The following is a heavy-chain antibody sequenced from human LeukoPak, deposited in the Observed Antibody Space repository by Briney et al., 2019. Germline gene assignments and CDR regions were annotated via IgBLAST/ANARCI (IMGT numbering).Heavy chain of an antibody. Sequence: KPSATLSLTCAVYGGSFSGYYWSWIRPPPGKGLEWIGEINHSGSTNYNPSLKSRVTISVDTTKNQFSLKLSSVTAADTAVYYCARETISWGQGTLVTVSS. CDR2: INHSGST. V-gene: IGHV4-34*01. J-gene: IGHJ5*02. CDR1: GGSFSGYY. D-gene: IGHD3-3*01. CDR3: ARETIS.